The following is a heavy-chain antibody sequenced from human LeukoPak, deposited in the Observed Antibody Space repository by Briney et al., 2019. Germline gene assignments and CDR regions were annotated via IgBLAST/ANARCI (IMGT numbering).Heavy chain of an antibody. V-gene: IGHV3-53*01. CDR1: GFTVSSNY. D-gene: IGHD3-9*01. CDR3: ARAGFLTGYYGAFDI. Sequence: GGSLRLSCAASGFTVSSNYMSWVRLAPGKGLEWVSVICSAGSTYYADSVKVRFTISRDNSKNTLYLQMNSLRAEDTAVYYCARAGFLTGYYGAFDIWGQGTMVTVSS. J-gene: IGHJ3*02. CDR2: ICSAGST.